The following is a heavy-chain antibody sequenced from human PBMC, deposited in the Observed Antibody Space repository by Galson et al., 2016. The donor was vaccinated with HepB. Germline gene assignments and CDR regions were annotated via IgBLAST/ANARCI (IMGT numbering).Heavy chain of an antibody. CDR2: IVYSGNT. CDR3: ARAPPLMYSDSSGYSLGFFDL. V-gene: IGHV4-59*01. CDR1: DGSIGSSY. D-gene: IGHD3-22*01. J-gene: IGHJ2*01. Sequence: SETLSLTCTVSDGSIGSSYWSWIRQPPGKGLEWLGYIVYSGNTNYNPSIKSRVTISVDTSKNQLSLRLSSVTAADTAVYYWARAPPLMYSDSSGYSLGFFDLWSRGTLVIVSS.